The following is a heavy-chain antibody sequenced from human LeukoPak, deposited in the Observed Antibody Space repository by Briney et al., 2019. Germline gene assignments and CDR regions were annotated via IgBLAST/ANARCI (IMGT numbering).Heavy chain of an antibody. J-gene: IGHJ6*02. Sequence: GESLMISCEASGYNFGSYWLGWVRQTPGKGLEWMGIIYPGDSETRYNPSFEGQVIISVDMSLSTAYLQWTSLKASDSAMYFCARHAAGRAERPYYYYGMDVWGQGTTVTVSS. CDR3: ARHAAGRAERPYYYYGMDV. D-gene: IGHD3-10*01. V-gene: IGHV5-51*01. CDR2: IYPGDSET. CDR1: GYNFGSYW.